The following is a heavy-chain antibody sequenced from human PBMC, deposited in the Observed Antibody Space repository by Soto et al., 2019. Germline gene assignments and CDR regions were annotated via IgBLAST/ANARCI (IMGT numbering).Heavy chain of an antibody. Sequence: QVQLQQWGAGLLKPSETLSLTCAVYGGSFSGYYWSWIRQPPGKGLEWIGEINHSGSTNYNPSLTSRVTISVDKSKNQFSLKLSSVTAADTAVYYCARGLGVPSGGWGQGTLVTVSS. V-gene: IGHV4-34*01. CDR2: INHSGST. CDR3: ARGLGVPSGG. CDR1: GGSFSGYY. D-gene: IGHD3-3*01. J-gene: IGHJ4*02.